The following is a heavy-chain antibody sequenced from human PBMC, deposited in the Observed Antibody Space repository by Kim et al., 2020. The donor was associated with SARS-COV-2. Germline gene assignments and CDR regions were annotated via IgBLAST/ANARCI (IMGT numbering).Heavy chain of an antibody. V-gene: IGHV4-4*02. D-gene: IGHD3-10*01. Sequence: SETLSLTCAVSGGSISSSNWWSWVRQPPGSGLEWIGEIHHSGSTNYNPSLKSRITISVDKSKNNFSLRLSSVTAADTAVYYCASGSPYANTYYYGSGSYSWFDPWGQGTLVTVSS. CDR1: GGSISSSNW. J-gene: IGHJ5*02. CDR2: IHHSGST. CDR3: ASGSPYANTYYYGSGSYSWFDP.